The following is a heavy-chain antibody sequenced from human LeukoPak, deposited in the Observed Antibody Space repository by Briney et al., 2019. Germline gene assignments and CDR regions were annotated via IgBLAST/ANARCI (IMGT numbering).Heavy chain of an antibody. CDR2: IKQDGSEK. D-gene: IGHD3-10*01. V-gene: IGHV3-7*03. Sequence: GGSLRLSCAASGFTFSGFGMHWVRQAPGKGLEWVANIKQDGSEKYYVDSVKGRFTISRDNAKNSLYLQMNSLRAEDTAVYYCARDYGAFDIWGQGTMVTVSS. CDR1: GFTFSGFG. J-gene: IGHJ3*02. CDR3: ARDYGAFDI.